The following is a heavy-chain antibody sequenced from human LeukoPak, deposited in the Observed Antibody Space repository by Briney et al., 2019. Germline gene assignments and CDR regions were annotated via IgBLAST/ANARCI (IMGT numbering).Heavy chain of an antibody. Sequence: GASVKVSCKASGYTFTSYYMHWVRQAPGQGLEWMGIINPSGGSTSYAQKFQGRVTMTRDMPTSTVYMELSSLRSEDTAVYYCARDLIAAAGTAWCLDPWGQGTLVTVSS. J-gene: IGHJ5*02. CDR1: GYTFTSYY. CDR2: INPSGGST. V-gene: IGHV1-46*01. CDR3: ARDLIAAAGTAWCLDP. D-gene: IGHD6-13*01.